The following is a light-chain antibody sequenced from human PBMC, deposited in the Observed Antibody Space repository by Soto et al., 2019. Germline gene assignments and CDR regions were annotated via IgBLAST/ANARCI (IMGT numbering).Light chain of an antibody. CDR1: QSVSSTY. CDR2: SAS. Sequence: EIVLTQSPGTLSLSPGERATLSCRASQSVSSTYVAWYQHKPGQAPWLLIHSASSRASGIPDRFSGSGSGTDFILTISRLEPEGFAVYYCQHYGSLSWTFGQGTKVEIK. V-gene: IGKV3-20*01. CDR3: QHYGSLSWT. J-gene: IGKJ1*01.